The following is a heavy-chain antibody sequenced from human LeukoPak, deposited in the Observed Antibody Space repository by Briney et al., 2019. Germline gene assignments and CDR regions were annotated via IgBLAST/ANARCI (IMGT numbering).Heavy chain of an antibody. J-gene: IGHJ4*02. Sequence: SETLSLTCTVSGGSISSYYWSWIRQPPGKGLEWIGYIYYSGSTNYNPSLKSRVTISVGTSNNQFSLKLSSVTAADTAVYYCARSGSKVMTAINFWGQGTLVTVSS. D-gene: IGHD2-21*02. V-gene: IGHV4-59*01. CDR1: GGSISSYY. CDR2: IYYSGST. CDR3: ARSGSKVMTAINF.